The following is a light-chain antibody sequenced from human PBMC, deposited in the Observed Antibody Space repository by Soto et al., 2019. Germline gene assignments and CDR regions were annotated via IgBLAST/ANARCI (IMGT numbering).Light chain of an antibody. Sequence: EIVLTQSPGTLSLSPGERATLSCRASQSVSSSYLAWYQQKPGQAPRLLIYGASSRATGIPDRFSGSGSGTHFTLTISRLEPEDFAAYYCQQYGSSLFTFGPGTKVDIK. J-gene: IGKJ3*01. CDR2: GAS. CDR3: QQYGSSLFT. CDR1: QSVSSSY. V-gene: IGKV3-20*01.